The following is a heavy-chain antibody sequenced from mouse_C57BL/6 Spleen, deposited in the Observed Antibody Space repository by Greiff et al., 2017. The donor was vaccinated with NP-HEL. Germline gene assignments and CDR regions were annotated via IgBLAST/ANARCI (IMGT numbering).Heavy chain of an antibody. V-gene: IGHV1-22*01. CDR1: GYTFTDYN. D-gene: IGHD1-1*01. CDR2: INPNNGGT. Sequence: EVQLQQSGPELVKPGASVKMSCKASGYTFTDYNMHWVKQSHGKSLEWIGYINPNNGGTSYNQKFKGKATLTVNKSSSTAYMELRSLTSEDSAVYYCARILLRQYYFDYWGQGTTLTVSS. J-gene: IGHJ2*01. CDR3: ARILLRQYYFDY.